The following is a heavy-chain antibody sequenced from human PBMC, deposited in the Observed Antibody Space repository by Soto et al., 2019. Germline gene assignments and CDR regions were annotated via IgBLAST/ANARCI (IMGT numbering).Heavy chain of an antibody. Sequence: ASVKVSCKVSGYTLTELSMHWVRQAPGKGLEWMGGFDPEDGDTIYAQKLQGRVTMTTDTSTSTAYMELRSLRSDDTAVYYCARVALGGCSSTSCYGRWFDPWGQGTLVTVSS. CDR3: ARVALGGCSSTSCYGRWFDP. CDR1: GYTLTELS. V-gene: IGHV1-24*01. J-gene: IGHJ5*02. D-gene: IGHD2-2*01. CDR2: FDPEDGDT.